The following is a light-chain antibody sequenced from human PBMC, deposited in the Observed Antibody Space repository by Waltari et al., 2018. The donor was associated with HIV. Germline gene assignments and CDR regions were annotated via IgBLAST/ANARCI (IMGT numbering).Light chain of an antibody. CDR3: QSYDSSLSGVV. CDR1: SSNIGAGYD. Sequence: QSVLTQPPSVSGAPGQRVTISCTGGSSNIGAGYDVHWYQQLPGTAPKLLIYGNTKRPSGVPDRFSGSKSGTSASLAITGLQAEDESDYYCQSYDSSLSGVVFGGGTKLTVL. CDR2: GNT. J-gene: IGLJ2*01. V-gene: IGLV1-40*01.